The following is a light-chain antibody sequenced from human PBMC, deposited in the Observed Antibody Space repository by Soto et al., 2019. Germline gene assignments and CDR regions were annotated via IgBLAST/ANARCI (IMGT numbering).Light chain of an antibody. CDR2: AAS. Sequence: DIQMNQSPTSLSASVGDRVTITCRASQTLDTYLNWFQQRPGQGPRLLIYAASELPSGVPSRFSGSGSGTDFTLTISSLQPEDFATYYCQQSYLTPFTFGGGTKVEIK. J-gene: IGKJ4*01. CDR1: QTLDTY. CDR3: QQSYLTPFT. V-gene: IGKV1-39*01.